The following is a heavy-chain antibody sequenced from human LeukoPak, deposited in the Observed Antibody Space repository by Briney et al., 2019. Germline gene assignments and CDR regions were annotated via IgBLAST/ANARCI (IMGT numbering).Heavy chain of an antibody. CDR2: IYYSGST. Sequence: SETLSLTCTVSGDSISSYYWSWIRQHPGKGLEWIGYIYYSGSTYYNPSLKSRVTISVDTSKNQFSLKLSSVTAADTAVYYCARAVADIYYYYYYGMDVWGQGTTVTVSS. CDR1: GDSISSYY. CDR3: ARAVADIYYYYYYGMDV. D-gene: IGHD6-19*01. J-gene: IGHJ6*02. V-gene: IGHV4-59*12.